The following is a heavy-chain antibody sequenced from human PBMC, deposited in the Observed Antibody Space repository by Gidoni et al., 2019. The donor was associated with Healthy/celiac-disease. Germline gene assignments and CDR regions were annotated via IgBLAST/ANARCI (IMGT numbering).Heavy chain of an antibody. Sequence: QVQLQQWGAGLLKPSETLSLNCAVYGGSFSGYSWSWIRQPPVKGLAWIGEINHSGSTNYNPSLKSRVTISVDTSKNQFSLKLSSVTAADTAVYYCARNGDAAFDYWGQGTLGTVSS. D-gene: IGHD4-17*01. CDR3: ARNGDAAFDY. CDR1: GGSFSGYS. V-gene: IGHV4-34*01. CDR2: INHSGST. J-gene: IGHJ4*02.